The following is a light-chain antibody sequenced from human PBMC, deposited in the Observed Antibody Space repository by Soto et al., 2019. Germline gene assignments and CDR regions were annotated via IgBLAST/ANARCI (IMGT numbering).Light chain of an antibody. CDR3: QLYGTSPWT. CDR1: QSISSNF. CDR2: GAS. V-gene: IGKV3-20*01. J-gene: IGKJ1*01. Sequence: EIVLTQSPGTLSLSPGERATLSCRASQSISSNFLAWYQQKPGQAPRLLIYGASSRATGIPDRFSGSGSGTDFTLTISRLEPEDCAVYYCQLYGTSPWTFGQGTKVQIK.